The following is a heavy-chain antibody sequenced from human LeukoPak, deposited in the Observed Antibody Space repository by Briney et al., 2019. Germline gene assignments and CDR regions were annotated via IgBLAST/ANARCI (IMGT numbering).Heavy chain of an antibody. Sequence: SETQSLTCTVSGGSISSSSYYWGWIRQPPGKGLEWIGSIYYSGSTYYNPSLKSRVTISVDTSKNQFSLQLSSVTAADTAVYYCASLLGPRNRDIVATDYWGQGTLVTVSS. CDR3: ASLLGPRNRDIVATDY. D-gene: IGHD5-12*01. J-gene: IGHJ4*02. V-gene: IGHV4-39*07. CDR2: IYYSGST. CDR1: GGSISSSSYY.